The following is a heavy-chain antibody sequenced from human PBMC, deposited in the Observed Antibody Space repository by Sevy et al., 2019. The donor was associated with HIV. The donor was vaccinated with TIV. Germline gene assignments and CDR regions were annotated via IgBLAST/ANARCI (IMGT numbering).Heavy chain of an antibody. D-gene: IGHD3-22*01. CDR2: ISSRSSYM. CDR1: GFTFSDYD. Sequence: GGSLRLSCAASGFTFSDYDMNWVRQAPGKGLEWVSSISSRSSYMHYADSVKGRFTISRDNAKNSLFLQMHSLRAEDTAVYYCARALDYYDSNGFYYWGQGTLVTVSS. V-gene: IGHV3-21*01. J-gene: IGHJ4*02. CDR3: ARALDYYDSNGFYY.